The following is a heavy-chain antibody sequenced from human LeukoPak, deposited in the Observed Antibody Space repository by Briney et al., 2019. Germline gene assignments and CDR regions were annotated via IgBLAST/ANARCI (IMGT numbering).Heavy chain of an antibody. CDR3: ASGRDDYGDYAGSY. CDR1: GYTFTSYD. D-gene: IGHD4-17*01. Sequence: ASVKVSCTASGYTFTSYDFNWLRQATGQGPEWMGWMNPNSGATGYAQKFQGRVTITADESTSTAYMELSSLRSEDTAVYYCASGRDDYGDYAGSYWGQGTLVTVSS. V-gene: IGHV1-8*01. J-gene: IGHJ4*02. CDR2: MNPNSGAT.